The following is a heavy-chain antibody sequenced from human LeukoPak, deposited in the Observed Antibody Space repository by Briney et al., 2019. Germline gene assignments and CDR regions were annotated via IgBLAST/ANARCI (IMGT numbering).Heavy chain of an antibody. Sequence: PGGSLRLSCAASGFTFSDYFMIWVRQAPGKGLEWLSYVSGGVETSLSDNYYADSVKGRFTISRDNAKNSVYLQMTSLRPEDTAVYYCARGLVAQFDLWGQGTLVTVSS. CDR3: ARGLVAQFDL. J-gene: IGHJ5*02. D-gene: IGHD2-21*01. CDR1: GFTFSDYF. V-gene: IGHV3-11*01. CDR2: VSGGVETSLSDN.